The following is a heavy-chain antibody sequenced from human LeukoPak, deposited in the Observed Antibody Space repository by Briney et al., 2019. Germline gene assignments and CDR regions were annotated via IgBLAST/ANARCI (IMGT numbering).Heavy chain of an antibody. CDR3: ARDNANHDYGDYDYYYYYGMDV. J-gene: IGHJ6*02. D-gene: IGHD4-17*01. CDR2: IWYDGSNK. V-gene: IGHV3-33*01. CDR1: GFTFSSYG. Sequence: QAGGSLRPSCAASGFTFSSYGMHWVRQAPGKGLEWVAVIWYDGSNKYYADSVKGRFTISRDNSKNTLYLQMNSLRAEDTAVYYCARDNANHDYGDYDYYYYYGMDVWGQGTTVTVSS.